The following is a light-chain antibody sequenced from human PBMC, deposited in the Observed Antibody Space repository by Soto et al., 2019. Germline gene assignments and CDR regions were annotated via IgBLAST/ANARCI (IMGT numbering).Light chain of an antibody. CDR3: QQYGNSPYT. CDR2: GAT. CDR1: QTVDSGF. V-gene: IGKV3-20*01. Sequence: EIVLTQSPGTLSLSPGERATLSCRASQTVDSGFLAWYQQRAGQAPRLLIFGATSRATGIPERFRGSGSGTVFTLTISRLDPEDFALYYCQQYGNSPYTFGQGTALEI. J-gene: IGKJ2*01.